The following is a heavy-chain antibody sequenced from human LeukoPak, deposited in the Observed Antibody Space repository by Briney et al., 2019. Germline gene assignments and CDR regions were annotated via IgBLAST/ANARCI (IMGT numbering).Heavy chain of an antibody. J-gene: IGHJ4*02. CDR2: VIPILGTT. CDR1: GSTFSRSA. V-gene: IGHV1-69*05. Sequence: SVKVSFKPSGSTFSRSAISWVRQAPGQGLQWMGGVIPILGTTNYAQRFQDRVSITTDDSTSTSYMEFRSLRSVDTAVYYCARDDGSATMGFDSWGQGTLVTVSS. D-gene: IGHD1-26*01. CDR3: ARDDGSATMGFDS.